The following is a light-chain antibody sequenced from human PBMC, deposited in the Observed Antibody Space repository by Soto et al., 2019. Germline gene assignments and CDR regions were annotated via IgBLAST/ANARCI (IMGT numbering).Light chain of an antibody. V-gene: IGKV1-5*01. CDR3: QQYITYYT. CDR2: DAS. J-gene: IGKJ2*01. CDR1: QSISSW. Sequence: DIQMTQSPSTLSASVGDRVTITCRASQSISSWLAWYQQKPGKAPNLLIFDASSVKDGVPSRFSGSGSGTEFTITISLLQSDYFAYYYCQQYITYYTFGQGTKLEIK.